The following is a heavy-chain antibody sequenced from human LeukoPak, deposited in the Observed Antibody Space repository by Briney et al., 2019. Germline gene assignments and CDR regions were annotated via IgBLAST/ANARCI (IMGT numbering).Heavy chain of an antibody. CDR1: GFTFSSYA. D-gene: IGHD3-3*01. V-gene: IGHV3-23*01. CDR2: ISGSGGST. J-gene: IGHJ5*02. Sequence: PGGSLRLSCAAPGFTFSSYAMSWVRQAPGKGLEWVSAISGSGGSTYYADSVKGRFTISRDNSKNTLYLQTNSLRAEDTAVYYCAKAFWSGYFGLNWFDPWGQGTLVTVSS. CDR3: AKAFWSGYFGLNWFDP.